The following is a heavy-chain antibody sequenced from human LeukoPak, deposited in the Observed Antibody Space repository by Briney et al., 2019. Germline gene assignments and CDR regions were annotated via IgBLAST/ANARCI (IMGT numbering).Heavy chain of an antibody. J-gene: IGHJ4*02. D-gene: IGHD6-6*01. V-gene: IGHV1-2*02. CDR1: GYTFTGYY. CDR3: ARANREAARPYYFDY. Sequence: ASVKVSCKASGYTFTGYYMHWVRQAPGQGLEWMGWINPNSGGTNYAQKFQGRVTMTRDTSISTAYMELSRLRSDDTAVYYCARANREAARPYYFDYWGQGTLVTVSS. CDR2: INPNSGGT.